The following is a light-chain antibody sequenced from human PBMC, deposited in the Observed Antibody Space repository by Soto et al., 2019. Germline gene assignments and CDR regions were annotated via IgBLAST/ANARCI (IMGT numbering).Light chain of an antibody. CDR1: QPVRNNY. J-gene: IGKJ4*01. V-gene: IGKV3-20*01. Sequence: VLTQSPGPLSLSPGERATLSCRASQPVRNNYLAWYQQKPGQAPRLLIYDASSRAPGIPDRFSGGGSGTDFTLTISRLEPEDFAVYYCQQFSSYTLTFGGGTKGEIK. CDR2: DAS. CDR3: QQFSSYTLT.